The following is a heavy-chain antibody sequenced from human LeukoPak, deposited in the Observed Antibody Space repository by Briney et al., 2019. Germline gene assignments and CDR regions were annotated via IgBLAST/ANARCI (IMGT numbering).Heavy chain of an antibody. CDR1: GFTFSSYS. J-gene: IGHJ5*02. CDR3: ARGKGGSGFLNWFDP. D-gene: IGHD3-10*01. Sequence: GGSLRLSCAASGFTFSSYSMNWVRQAPGKGLEWVSSISSSSSYIYYADSVNGRFTVSRDNSKNTLYLQMNSLRAEDTAMYYCARGKGGSGFLNWFDPWGQGTLVTVSS. CDR2: ISSSSSYI. V-gene: IGHV3-21*04.